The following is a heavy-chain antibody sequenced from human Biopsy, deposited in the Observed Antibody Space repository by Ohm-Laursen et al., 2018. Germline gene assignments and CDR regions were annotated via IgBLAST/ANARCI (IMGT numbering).Heavy chain of an antibody. CDR3: AKQWSYYESFTQHYRGDFDY. CDR1: GGSIISYY. Sequence: SDTLSLTCSVSGGSIISYYWTWIRQPPGKGLEWIGYISYSGSTSYNPSLKSRVTISADTSKNQLSLTLSSLTAADTAVYFCAKQWSYYESFTQHYRGDFDYWGQGTLVIVSS. J-gene: IGHJ4*02. CDR2: ISYSGST. V-gene: IGHV4-59*08. D-gene: IGHD3-16*01.